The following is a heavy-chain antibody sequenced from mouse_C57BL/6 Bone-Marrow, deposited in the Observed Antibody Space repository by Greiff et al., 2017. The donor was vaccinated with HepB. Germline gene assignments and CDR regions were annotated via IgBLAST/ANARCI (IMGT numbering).Heavy chain of an antibody. CDR3: AREEGGTDY. J-gene: IGHJ2*01. V-gene: IGHV3-6*01. CDR2: ISYDGSN. CDR1: GYSITSGYY. D-gene: IGHD4-1*01. Sequence: DVKLQESGPGLVKPSQSLSLTCSVTGYSITSGYYWNWIRQFPGNKLEWMGYISYDGSNNYNPSLKNRISITRDTSKNQFFLKLNSVTTEDTATYYCAREEGGTDYWGQGTTLTVSS.